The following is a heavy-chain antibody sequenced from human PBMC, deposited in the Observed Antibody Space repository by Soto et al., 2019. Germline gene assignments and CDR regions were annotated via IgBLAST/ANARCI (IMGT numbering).Heavy chain of an antibody. V-gene: IGHV1-3*01. Sequence: ASVKVSCTASGYTFTSYAMHWVRQAPGQRLEWMGWINAGNGNTKYSQKFQGRVTITRDTSASTAYMELSSLRSEDAAVYYCARGGNTAPASYWGQGTLVTVSS. CDR3: ARGGNTAPASY. D-gene: IGHD5-18*01. J-gene: IGHJ4*02. CDR1: GYTFTSYA. CDR2: INAGNGNT.